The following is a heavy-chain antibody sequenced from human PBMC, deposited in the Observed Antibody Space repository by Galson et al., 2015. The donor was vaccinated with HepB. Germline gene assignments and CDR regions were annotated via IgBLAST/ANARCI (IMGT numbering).Heavy chain of an antibody. J-gene: IGHJ4*02. CDR3: AKDPAARPFLRLRLGELSPFDY. Sequence: SLRLSCAASGFTFSSYAMSWVRQAPGKGLEWVSAISGSGGSTYYADSVKGRFTISRDNSKNTLYLQMNSLRAEDTAVYYCAKDPAARPFLRLRLGELSPFDYWGQGTLVTVSS. D-gene: IGHD3-16*02. V-gene: IGHV3-23*01. CDR1: GFTFSSYA. CDR2: ISGSGGST.